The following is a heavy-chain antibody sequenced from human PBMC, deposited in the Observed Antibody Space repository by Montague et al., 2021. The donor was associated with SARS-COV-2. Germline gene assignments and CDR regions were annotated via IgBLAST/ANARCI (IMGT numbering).Heavy chain of an antibody. CDR1: GFTFSSYA. Sequence: SLKLSCAASGFTFSSYAMHWVRQAPGEGLEWVAVISYDGSNKYYADSVKGRFTISRDNSKNTLYLQMNSLRAEGTAVYYCARPERHSGYDFFYYYYGMDVWGQGTTVTVSS. V-gene: IGHV3-30*04. CDR3: ARPERHSGYDFFYYYYGMDV. J-gene: IGHJ6*02. D-gene: IGHD5-12*01. CDR2: ISYDGSNK.